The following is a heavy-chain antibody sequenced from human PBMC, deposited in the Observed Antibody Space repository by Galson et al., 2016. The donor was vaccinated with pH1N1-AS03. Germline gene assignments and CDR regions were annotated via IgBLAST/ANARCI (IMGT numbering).Heavy chain of an antibody. CDR3: AKRYGYYFDY. J-gene: IGHJ4*02. D-gene: IGHD2-15*01. Sequence: QSGAEATKPGDSLTISCQASGYIFTSFWIGWVRQMPGKGLEWMGIIYPDDSDTRYSPSFQGQVTISADKSITTAYLQWTSLKASDTAIYYCAKRYGYYFDYWGQGTPVTVSS. CDR2: IYPDDSDT. V-gene: IGHV5-51*01. CDR1: GYIFTSFW.